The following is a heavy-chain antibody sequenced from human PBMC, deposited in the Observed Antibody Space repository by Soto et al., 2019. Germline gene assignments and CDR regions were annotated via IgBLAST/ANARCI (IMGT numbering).Heavy chain of an antibody. J-gene: IGHJ6*03. Sequence: PSETLSLTCAVSGGSISSGCYSWSWIRQPPGKGLEWIGYIYYSGSTNYNPSLKSRVTISVDTSKNQFSLKLSSVTAADTAVYYCARAGCSGGSCYGYYYYYYYMDVWGKGTTVTVSS. D-gene: IGHD2-15*01. CDR1: GGSISSGCYS. CDR2: IYYSGST. CDR3: ARAGCSGGSCYGYYYYYYYMDV. V-gene: IGHV4-61*01.